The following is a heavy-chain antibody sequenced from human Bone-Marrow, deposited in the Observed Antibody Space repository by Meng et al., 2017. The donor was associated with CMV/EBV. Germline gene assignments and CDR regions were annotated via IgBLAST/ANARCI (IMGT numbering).Heavy chain of an antibody. CDR1: GFTFSSYW. CDR2: IKQDGSEK. J-gene: IGHJ4*02. CDR3: ARDSPPLDY. V-gene: IGHV3-7*01. Sequence: GESLKISCAASGFTFSSYWMSWVRQAPGKGLEWVANIKQDGSEKYYVDSVKGRFTISRDNAKNSLFLQMNSLSAEDTAVYYCARDSPPLDYWGQGTAVTVSS.